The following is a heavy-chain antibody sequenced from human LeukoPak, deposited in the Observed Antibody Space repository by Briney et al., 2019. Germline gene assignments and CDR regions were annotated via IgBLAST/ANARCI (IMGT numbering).Heavy chain of an antibody. V-gene: IGHV4-38-2*02. D-gene: IGHD3-10*01. J-gene: IGHJ3*02. Sequence: PSETLSLTCTVSGYSISSGYYWGWIRQPPGKGLEWIGSIYHSGSTYYNPSLKSRVTISVDTSKNQFSLKLSSVTAADTAVYYCARVFRVGFGELSSGGAFDIWGQGTMVTVSS. CDR2: IYHSGST. CDR1: GYSISSGYY. CDR3: ARVFRVGFGELSSGGAFDI.